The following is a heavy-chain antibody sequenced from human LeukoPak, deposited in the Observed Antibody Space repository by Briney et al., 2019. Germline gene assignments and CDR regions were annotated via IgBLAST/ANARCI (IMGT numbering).Heavy chain of an antibody. CDR1: GFTFNKYG. Sequence: PGGSLRLSCAASGFTFNKYGMHWVRQAPGKGLEWVAFIRFDGTTQYHAEFVKGRFTISRDNSKNTLFLQMNSLRGEDTAMYYCAKDNGRTFDYWGQGTRVTVSS. CDR3: AKDNGRTFDY. J-gene: IGHJ4*02. V-gene: IGHV3-30*02. CDR2: IRFDGTTQ. D-gene: IGHD1-26*01.